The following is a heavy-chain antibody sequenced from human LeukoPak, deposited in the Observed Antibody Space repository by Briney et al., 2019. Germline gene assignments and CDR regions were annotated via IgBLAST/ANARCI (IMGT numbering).Heavy chain of an antibody. J-gene: IGHJ5*02. V-gene: IGHV3-49*03. CDR1: GFTFGDYA. CDR3: TRGGDYGVDWFDP. D-gene: IGHD4-17*01. CDR2: IRSKAYGGTT. Sequence: GGSLRLSCTASGFTFGDYAMSWFRQAPGKGLEWVGFIRSKAYGGTTEYAASVKGRFTISRDNSKSIAYLQMNSLKTEDTAVYYCTRGGDYGVDWFDPWGQGTLVTVSS.